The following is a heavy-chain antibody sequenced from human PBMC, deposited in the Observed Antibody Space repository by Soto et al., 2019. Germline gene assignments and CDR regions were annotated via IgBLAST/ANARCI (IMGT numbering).Heavy chain of an antibody. Sequence: TLSLTCTVSGGSISSGGYYWSWIRQHPGKGLEWIGYIYYSGSTYYNPSLKSRVTISVDTSKNQFSLKLSSVTAADTAVYYCARDRSGSYLYYFDYWGQGTLVTVSS. CDR1: GGSISSGGYY. CDR3: ARDRSGSYLYYFDY. J-gene: IGHJ4*02. V-gene: IGHV4-31*03. CDR2: IYYSGST. D-gene: IGHD1-26*01.